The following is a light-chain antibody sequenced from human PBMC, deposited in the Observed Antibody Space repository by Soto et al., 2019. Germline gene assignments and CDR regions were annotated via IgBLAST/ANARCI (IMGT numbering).Light chain of an antibody. J-gene: IGKJ4*01. V-gene: IGKV3-20*01. CDR2: GAS. CDR1: QTISRSL. CDR3: QQYSDAPLT. Sequence: EILLTQSPGTLSLSPGEGATLSCRASQTISRSLLAWYQQKPGQAPRLLISGASSRATGIPDRFSGSGSGTDFTLTISRLEPEDFAVYYCQQYSDAPLTFGGGTKVEIK.